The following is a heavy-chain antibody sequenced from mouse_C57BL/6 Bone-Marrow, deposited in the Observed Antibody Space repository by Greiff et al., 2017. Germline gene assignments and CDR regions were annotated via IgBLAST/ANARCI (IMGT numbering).Heavy chain of an antibody. Sequence: QVQLQQSGAELARPGASVKMSCKASGYTFTSYTMHWVKQRPGQGLEWIGYINPSSAYTQYNQKFKDKATLTADKSSSTAYMQLSSLTSEDSAVYYCTRNGYPYWYFDFWGTGTTVTVSS. CDR1: GYTFTSYT. CDR3: TRNGYPYWYFDF. V-gene: IGHV1-4*01. D-gene: IGHD2-2*01. J-gene: IGHJ1*03. CDR2: INPSSAYT.